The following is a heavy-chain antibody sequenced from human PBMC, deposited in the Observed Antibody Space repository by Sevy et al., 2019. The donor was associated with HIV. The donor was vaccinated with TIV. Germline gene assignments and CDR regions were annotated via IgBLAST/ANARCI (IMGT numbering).Heavy chain of an antibody. Sequence: GGSLRLSCAASGFTFSRYSMNWVRQAPGKGLEWISYISGNSAAIYYADFVKGRFTVSRDNDNDALYLQMNSLRYDDTALYYCARGPDCGGDCDIGFYYPLDVWGQGTTVTVSS. CDR1: GFTFSRYS. V-gene: IGHV3-48*02. CDR3: ARGPDCGGDCDIGFYYPLDV. D-gene: IGHD2-21*02. CDR2: ISGNSAAI. J-gene: IGHJ6*02.